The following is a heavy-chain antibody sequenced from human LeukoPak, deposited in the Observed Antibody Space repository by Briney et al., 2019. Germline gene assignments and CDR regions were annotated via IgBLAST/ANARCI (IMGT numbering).Heavy chain of an antibody. Sequence: SETLSLTCTVSCGSISSYYWSWIRQPPGKGLEWIGYIYYSGSTNYNPSLKSRVTISVDTSKNQFSLKLSSVTAADTAVYYRARATRIAAAGLWFDPWGQGTLVTVSS. CDR1: CGSISSYY. CDR3: ARATRIAAAGLWFDP. V-gene: IGHV4-59*01. D-gene: IGHD6-13*01. CDR2: IYYSGST. J-gene: IGHJ5*02.